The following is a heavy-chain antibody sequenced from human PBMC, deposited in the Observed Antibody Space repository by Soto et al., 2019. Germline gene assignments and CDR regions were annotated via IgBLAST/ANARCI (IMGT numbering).Heavy chain of an antibody. CDR3: AKGGNYYDSSGYYYEGYYYYGMDV. Sequence: SETLSLTCTVSGGSISSYYWSWIRQPPGKGLEWIGYIYYSGRTYYNPSLRSRVTISVDTSKNQFSLKLSSVTAADTAVYYCAKGGNYYDSSGYYYEGYYYYGMDVWGQGTTVTVSS. V-gene: IGHV4-59*04. CDR2: IYYSGRT. J-gene: IGHJ6*02. CDR1: GGSISSYY. D-gene: IGHD3-22*01.